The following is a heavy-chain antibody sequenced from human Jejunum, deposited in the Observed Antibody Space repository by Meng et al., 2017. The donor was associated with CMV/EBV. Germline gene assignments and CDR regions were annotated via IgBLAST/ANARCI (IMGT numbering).Heavy chain of an antibody. V-gene: IGHV1-18*01. CDR2: VSAYNGDT. Sequence: YTFSTYAIAWVRQAPGRGLEWMGWVSAYNGDTNYAHQLHGRVSMTTDTSTTTAYMELRSLRSDDTGVYYCARIPVTSGSPYGLDVWGQGTTVTVSS. J-gene: IGHJ6*02. CDR3: ARIPVTSGSPYGLDV. CDR1: YTFSTYA. D-gene: IGHD4-17*01.